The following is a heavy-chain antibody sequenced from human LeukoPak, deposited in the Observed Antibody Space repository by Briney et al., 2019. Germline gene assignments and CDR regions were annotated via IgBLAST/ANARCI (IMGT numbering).Heavy chain of an antibody. J-gene: IGHJ3*02. CDR1: GFTFSSYA. V-gene: IGHV3-30*04. CDR2: ISYDGSNK. CDR3: ARDSGNYFDAFDI. D-gene: IGHD1-26*01. Sequence: GGSLRLSCAASGFTFSSYAMHWVRQAPGKGLEWVAVISYDGSNKYYADSVKGRFTISRDNSKNTLYLQMNSLRAEDTAVYYCARDSGNYFDAFDIWGQGTMVTVSS.